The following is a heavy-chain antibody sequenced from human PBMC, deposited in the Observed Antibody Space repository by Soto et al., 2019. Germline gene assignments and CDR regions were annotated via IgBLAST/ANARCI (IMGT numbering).Heavy chain of an antibody. CDR3: AKARDKRYSSSWFDY. CDR1: GFTFSSYA. Sequence: GVSLRLSCAASGFTFSSYAMSWVRQAPGKGLEWVSAISGSGGSTYYADSVKGRFTISRDNSKNTLYLQMNSLRAEDTAVYYCAKARDKRYSSSWFDYWGQGTLVTVSS. D-gene: IGHD6-13*01. V-gene: IGHV3-23*01. CDR2: ISGSGGST. J-gene: IGHJ4*02.